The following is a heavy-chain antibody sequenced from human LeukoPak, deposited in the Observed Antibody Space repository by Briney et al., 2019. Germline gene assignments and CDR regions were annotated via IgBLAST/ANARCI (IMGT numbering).Heavy chain of an antibody. Sequence: ASVKVSCKASGYTFTGYYMHWVRQAPGQGLEWMGRINPNSGGTNYAQKFQGRVTMTRDTSISTAYMELSRLRSDDTAVYYCARALYSSSWYSGYWGQGTLVTVSS. D-gene: IGHD6-13*01. CDR1: GYTFTGYY. CDR2: INPNSGGT. V-gene: IGHV1-2*06. CDR3: ARALYSSSWYSGY. J-gene: IGHJ4*02.